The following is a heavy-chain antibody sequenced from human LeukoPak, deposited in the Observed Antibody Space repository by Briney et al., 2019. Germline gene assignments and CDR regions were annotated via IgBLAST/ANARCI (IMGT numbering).Heavy chain of an antibody. V-gene: IGHV4-31*03. D-gene: IGHD2-2*01. CDR3: ARERLSSTSCYFDY. CDR2: IYYSGST. CDR1: GGSISSGGYY. Sequence: SETLTLTCTVSGGSISSGGYYWSWIRQHPGKGLEWIGYIYYSGSTYYNPSLKSRVTISVDTSKNQFSLKLSSVTAADTAVYYCARERLSSTSCYFDYWGQGTLVTVSS. J-gene: IGHJ4*02.